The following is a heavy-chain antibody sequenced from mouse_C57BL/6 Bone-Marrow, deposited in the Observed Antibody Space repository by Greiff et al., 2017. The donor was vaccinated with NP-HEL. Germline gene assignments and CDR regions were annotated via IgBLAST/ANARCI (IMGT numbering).Heavy chain of an antibody. CDR3: ASFYGSSER. Sequence: VKLVESGAELARPGASVKLSCKASGYTFTSYGISWVKQRTGQGLEWIGEIYPRSGNTYYNEKFKGKATLTADKSSSTAYMELRSLTSEDSAVYFCASFYGSSERWGQGTLVTVSA. J-gene: IGHJ3*01. D-gene: IGHD1-1*01. CDR2: IYPRSGNT. V-gene: IGHV1-81*01. CDR1: GYTFTSYG.